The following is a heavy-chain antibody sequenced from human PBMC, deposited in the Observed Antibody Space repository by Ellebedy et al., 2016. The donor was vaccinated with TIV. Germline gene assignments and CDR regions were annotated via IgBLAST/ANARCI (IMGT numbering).Heavy chain of an antibody. CDR3: ANGAYDI. Sequence: GESLKISCAASGFTFRTNSMNWVRQAPGKGLAWVAYISSTGTTNYYADFVKGRFTISRDNAKNSLYLQMNSLTAEDTADYCCANGAYDIWGQGTMVTVSS. D-gene: IGHD5-24*01. CDR1: GFTFRTNS. V-gene: IGHV3-48*04. CDR2: ISSTGTTN. J-gene: IGHJ3*02.